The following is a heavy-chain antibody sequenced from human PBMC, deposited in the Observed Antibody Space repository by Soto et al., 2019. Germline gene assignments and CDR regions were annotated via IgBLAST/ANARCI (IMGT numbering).Heavy chain of an antibody. D-gene: IGHD4-17*01. CDR3: ARDSHGGLGYYGMDV. V-gene: IGHV3-48*02. J-gene: IGHJ6*02. CDR2: ISSSSSTI. CDR1: GFTFSSYS. Sequence: GGSLRLSCAASGFTFSSYSMNWVRQAPGKGLEWVSYISSSSSTIYYADSVKGRFTISRDNAKNSLYLQMNSLRDEDTAVYYCARDSHGGLGYYGMDVWGQGTTVTVSS.